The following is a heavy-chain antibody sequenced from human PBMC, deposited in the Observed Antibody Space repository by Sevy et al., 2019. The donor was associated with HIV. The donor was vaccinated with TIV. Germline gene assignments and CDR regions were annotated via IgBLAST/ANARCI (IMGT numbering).Heavy chain of an antibody. J-gene: IGHJ4*02. D-gene: IGHD3-10*01. CDR2: IWYDGSNK. CDR3: ARDTNYYYGSGSLDY. Sequence: GGSLRLSCAASGFTFSSYGMHWVRQAPGNGLEWVAVIWYDGSNKYYADSVKGRFTISRDNSKNTLYLQMNSLRAEDTAVYYCARDTNYYYGSGSLDYWGQGTLVTVSS. CDR1: GFTFSSYG. V-gene: IGHV3-33*01.